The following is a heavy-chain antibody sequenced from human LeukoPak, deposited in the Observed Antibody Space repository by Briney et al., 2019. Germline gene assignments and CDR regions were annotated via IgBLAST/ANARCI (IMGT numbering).Heavy chain of an antibody. D-gene: IGHD3-16*01. CDR2: ISTDGSST. Sequence: RGSLRLSCAASGFTFSSYWMHWVRQGPGEGLVWVSRISTDGSSTDYADSVKGRFTISRENAKNTLYLQMNSLRDEDTAVYCCARTRTLPIAGGFDTWGQGSLVTVSS. J-gene: IGHJ5*02. CDR3: ARTRTLPIAGGFDT. CDR1: GFTFSSYW. V-gene: IGHV3-74*01.